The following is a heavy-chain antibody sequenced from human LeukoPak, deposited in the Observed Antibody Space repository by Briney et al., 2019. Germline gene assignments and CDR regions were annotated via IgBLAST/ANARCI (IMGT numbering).Heavy chain of an antibody. CDR3: ARDRHSSVDY. Sequence: GGSLRLSCAASGFTFSTYSMIWVRQAPGRGLEWLSYISGDSRTIYYPDSVRGRFTISRDNAKNSLYLQLISLRAEDTAVYYCARDRHSSVDYWGQGTLVTVSS. J-gene: IGHJ4*02. D-gene: IGHD3-22*01. CDR2: ISGDSRTI. CDR1: GFTFSTYS. V-gene: IGHV3-48*01.